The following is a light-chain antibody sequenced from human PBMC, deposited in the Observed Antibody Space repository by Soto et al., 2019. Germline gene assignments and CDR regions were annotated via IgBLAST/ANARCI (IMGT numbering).Light chain of an antibody. V-gene: IGLV2-14*01. Sequence: QSALTQPASVSGSPGQSITISCTGTSSDVGGYNYVSWYQQHPGKAPKLRIYEVSNRPSGVSNRFSGSKSGNTASLTISGLHAEDEADYYCSSYTSSSTPYVFGTGTKVTVL. CDR1: SSDVGGYNY. CDR3: SSYTSSSTPYV. J-gene: IGLJ1*01. CDR2: EVS.